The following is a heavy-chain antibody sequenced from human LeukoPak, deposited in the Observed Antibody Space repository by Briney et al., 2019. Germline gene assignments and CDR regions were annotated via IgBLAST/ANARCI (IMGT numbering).Heavy chain of an antibody. CDR3: ARVPGSWPYCNGGSCYDGY. CDR2: ISYDGSNK. D-gene: IGHD2-15*01. CDR1: GFTFSSYA. Sequence: GGSLRLSCAASGFTFSSYAMHWVRQAPGKGLEWVAVISYDGSNKHYADSVKGRFTISRDNSKNTLYHQMNSLRAEDTAVYYCARVPGSWPYCNGGSCYDGYWGQGTLVTVSS. V-gene: IGHV3-30-3*01. J-gene: IGHJ4*02.